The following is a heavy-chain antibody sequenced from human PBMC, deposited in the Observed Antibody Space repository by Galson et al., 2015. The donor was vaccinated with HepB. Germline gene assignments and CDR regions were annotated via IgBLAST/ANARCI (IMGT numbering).Heavy chain of an antibody. D-gene: IGHD3-22*01. J-gene: IGHJ4*02. Sequence: LRLSCAASGFTFSSYGMHWVRQAPGKGLEWVAVISYDGSNKYYADSVKGRFTISRDNSKNTLYLQMNSLRAEDTAVYYCAKDTTYYYDSSGYYDYWGQGTLVTVSS. V-gene: IGHV3-30*18. CDR2: ISYDGSNK. CDR1: GFTFSSYG. CDR3: AKDTTYYYDSSGYYDY.